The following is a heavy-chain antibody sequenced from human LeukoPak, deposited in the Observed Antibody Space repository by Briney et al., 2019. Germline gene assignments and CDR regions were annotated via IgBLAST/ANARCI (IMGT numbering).Heavy chain of an antibody. CDR2: ISYDGSNK. J-gene: IGHJ4*02. CDR1: GFTFSSYA. V-gene: IGHV3-30*04. CDR3: ARDLQGPLLPYGSGSQIDY. Sequence: GGSLRLSCAASGFTFSSYAMQWVRQAPGKGLVWVAVISYDGSNKYYADSVKGRFTISRDNSKNTLYLQMNSLRAEDTAVYYCARDLQGPLLPYGSGSQIDYWGQGTLVTVSS. D-gene: IGHD3-10*01.